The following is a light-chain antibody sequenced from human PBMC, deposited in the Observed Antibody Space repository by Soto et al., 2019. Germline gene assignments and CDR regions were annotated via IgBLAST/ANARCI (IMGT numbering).Light chain of an antibody. V-gene: IGLV1-40*01. Sequence: QAPLTQPPSVSGARGQRFTISCTGSSSNIGAGYDVHWYQQLPGTAPKLLIYGNSNRPSGVPDRFYGSKSGTSASLAITGLQAEDEADYYCQSYDSTLSGYVFGTGTKV. CDR3: QSYDSTLSGYV. J-gene: IGLJ1*01. CDR2: GNS. CDR1: SSNIGAGYD.